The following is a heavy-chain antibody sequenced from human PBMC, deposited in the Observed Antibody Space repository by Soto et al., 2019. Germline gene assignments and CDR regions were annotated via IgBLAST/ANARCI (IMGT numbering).Heavy chain of an antibody. CDR1: GDSITSSYW. CDR3: ARHIPIENILDFDY. J-gene: IGHJ4*01. V-gene: IGHV4-4*02. Sequence: SATLSLTCTVSGDSITSSYWWSLVRHPPGRGLEWIGKISHTGTTYYNPSLESRITISVEKSKNQFSLKLTSVTAADTAVFYCARHIPIENILDFDYWGHGNLVPVFS. CDR2: ISHTGTT. D-gene: IGHD2-21*01.